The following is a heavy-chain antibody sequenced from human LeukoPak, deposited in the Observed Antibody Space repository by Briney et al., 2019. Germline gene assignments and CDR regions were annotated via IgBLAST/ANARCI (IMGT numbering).Heavy chain of an antibody. CDR2: SSAYNGNT. D-gene: IGHD2-2*01. Sequence: GASVKVSCKASGYTFTSYGISGVRQAPGQGLAGMGWSSAYNGNTNYAQKLRGRVTMTTATSTSTAYMELRSLRSDDTAVYFCARRCSSTSCSTWSYYYYGMDVRGQGTTVTVSS. CDR1: GYTFTSYG. CDR3: ARRCSSTSCSTWSYYYYGMDV. J-gene: IGHJ6*02. V-gene: IGHV1-18*01.